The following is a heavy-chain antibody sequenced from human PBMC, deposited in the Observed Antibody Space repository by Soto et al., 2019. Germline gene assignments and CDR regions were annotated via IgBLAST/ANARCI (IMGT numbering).Heavy chain of an antibody. D-gene: IGHD3-3*01. J-gene: IGHJ5*02. CDR3: ARARITIFGVVGIATNWFDP. V-gene: IGHV6-1*01. CDR2: TYYRSKWYN. Sequence: QSQTLSLTCAISGDSVSSNSAAWNWIRQSPSRGLEWLGRTYYRSKWYNDYAVSVKSRITINPATSKNQFSLQLNSVTPEDTAVYYCARARITIFGVVGIATNWFDPWGQGTLVTVSS. CDR1: GDSVSSNSAA.